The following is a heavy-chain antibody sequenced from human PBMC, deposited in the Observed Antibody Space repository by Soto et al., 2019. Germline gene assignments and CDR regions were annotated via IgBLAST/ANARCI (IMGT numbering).Heavy chain of an antibody. CDR1: GASFGRYY. CDR3: ARDLWGYCGTDCYPLDV. D-gene: IGHD2-21*02. Sequence: QVQLQESGPGLVKPSETLSLTCTASGASFGRYYWSWIRQPPGKGLEWFGYMYNTGSTAYNPSFKSRVTISVDTSKNQFSLKLNSVTAADTAVYYCARDLWGYCGTDCYPLDVWGQGTTVTVSS. V-gene: IGHV4-59*01. J-gene: IGHJ6*02. CDR2: MYNTGST.